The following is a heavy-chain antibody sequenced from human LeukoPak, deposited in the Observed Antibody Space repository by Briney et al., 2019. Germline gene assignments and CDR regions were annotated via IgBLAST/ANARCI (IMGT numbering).Heavy chain of an antibody. CDR2: ISYDGSNK. V-gene: IGHV3-30*18. Sequence: GGSLRLSCAASGFTFSSYGMHWVRQAPGKGLEWVAVISYDGSNKYYADSVKGRFTISRDNSKNTLYLQMNSLRAEDTAVYYCAKGAGTAGAEYYFAYGGQGPLVTAPS. CDR3: AKGAGTAGAEYYFAY. D-gene: IGHD6-19*01. CDR1: GFTFSSYG. J-gene: IGHJ4*02.